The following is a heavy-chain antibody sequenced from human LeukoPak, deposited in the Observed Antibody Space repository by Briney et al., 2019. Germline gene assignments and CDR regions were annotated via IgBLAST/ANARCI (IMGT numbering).Heavy chain of an antibody. CDR3: ASRYCSGGSCLVC. J-gene: IGHJ4*02. CDR2: ISSSSSYI. Sequence: GGSLRLSCAASGFTFSSYSMNWVRQAPGKGLEWVSPISSSSSYIYYADSVKGRFTISRDNAKNSLYLQMNSLRAEDTAVYYCASRYCSGGSCLVCWGQGTLVTVSS. D-gene: IGHD2-15*01. CDR1: GFTFSSYS. V-gene: IGHV3-21*01.